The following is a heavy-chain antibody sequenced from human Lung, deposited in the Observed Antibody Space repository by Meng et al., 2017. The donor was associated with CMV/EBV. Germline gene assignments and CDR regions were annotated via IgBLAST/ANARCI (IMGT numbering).Heavy chain of an antibody. CDR2: IYHSGST. J-gene: IGHJ4*02. CDR3: ARADKVRFDY. CDR1: GGSMSSTNW. Sequence: QGQRQEPGPGLVRPSGPLSLTCAVSGGSMSSTNWWSWVRQPPGKGLEWIGEIYHSGSTNYNPSLKSRVSISVDKSKNQFSLKLSSVTAADTAVYYCARADKVRFDYWGQGTLVTVSS. V-gene: IGHV4-4*02.